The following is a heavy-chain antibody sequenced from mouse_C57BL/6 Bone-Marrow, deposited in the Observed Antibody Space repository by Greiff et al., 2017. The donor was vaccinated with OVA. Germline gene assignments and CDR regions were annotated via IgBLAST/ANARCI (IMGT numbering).Heavy chain of an antibody. J-gene: IGHJ3*01. V-gene: IGHV1-74*01. CDR1: GYTFTSYW. CDR2: IHPSASDT. Sequence: QVQLQQPGAELVKPGASVKVSCKASGYTFTSYWMHWVKQRPGQGLEWIGRIHPSASDTNYNQKFKGKATLTVDKSSSTAYMQLSSLTAEDSAVYYCAPIYYGPYWGQGTLVTVSA. D-gene: IGHD2-1*01. CDR3: APIYYGPY.